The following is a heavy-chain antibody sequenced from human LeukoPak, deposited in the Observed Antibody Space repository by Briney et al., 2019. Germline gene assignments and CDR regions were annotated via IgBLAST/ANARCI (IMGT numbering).Heavy chain of an antibody. Sequence: ASVKVSCKVSGYTLTELSMHWVRQAPGKGLEWMGGFDPENGETIYAQKFQGRVTMTEDTSTSTVYMELSSLRSEDTAVYYCARDFHRRPIVVVPAAILWFDPWGQGTLVTVSS. CDR3: ARDFHRRPIVVVPAAILWFDP. CDR2: FDPENGET. V-gene: IGHV1-24*01. J-gene: IGHJ5*02. D-gene: IGHD2-2*01. CDR1: GYTLTELS.